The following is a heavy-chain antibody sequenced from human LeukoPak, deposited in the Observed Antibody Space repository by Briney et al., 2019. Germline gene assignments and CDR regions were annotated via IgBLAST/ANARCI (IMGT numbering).Heavy chain of an antibody. Sequence: GESLKISCKGSGYSFPTYWIGWVRQMPGKGLEWMGIIYPGDSDTRYSPSFQGQVTISADKSISTAYLQWSSLKASDTAMYYCARRSPIAAVGYYFDYWGQGTLVTVSS. J-gene: IGHJ4*02. V-gene: IGHV5-51*01. CDR2: IYPGDSDT. CDR1: GYSFPTYW. CDR3: ARRSPIAAVGYYFDY. D-gene: IGHD6-13*01.